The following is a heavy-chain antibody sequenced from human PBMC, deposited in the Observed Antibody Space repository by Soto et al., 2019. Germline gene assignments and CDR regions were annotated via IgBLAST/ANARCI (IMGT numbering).Heavy chain of an antibody. J-gene: IGHJ4*02. Sequence: QLQLQESGPGLVKPSETLSLTCTVSGGSISSSSYYWGWIRQPPGKGLAWIGSIYYSGSTYYNPSLKSRVTLSVDTSKNQFSLKLSSVTAADTAVYYCARRGVAAGHFDYWGQGTLVTVSS. CDR2: IYYSGST. V-gene: IGHV4-39*01. D-gene: IGHD3-10*01. CDR3: ARRGVAAGHFDY. CDR1: GGSISSSSYY.